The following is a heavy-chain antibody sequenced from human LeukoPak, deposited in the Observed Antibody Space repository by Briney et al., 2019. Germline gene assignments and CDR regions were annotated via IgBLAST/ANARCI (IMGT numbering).Heavy chain of an antibody. J-gene: IGHJ4*02. CDR1: GNTFTSPD. CDR3: ARAGGSALVTHFDY. D-gene: IGHD4-23*01. CDR2: LNPKSENT. Sequence: ASVKVSCKASGNTFTSPDMHWVRPATGHGLEWMGWLNPKSENTGSAQKFQGRVTMTRDTSISTIYMELSSLKSEDTAVYYCARAGGSALVTHFDYWGQGTLVSVSS. V-gene: IGHV1-8*01.